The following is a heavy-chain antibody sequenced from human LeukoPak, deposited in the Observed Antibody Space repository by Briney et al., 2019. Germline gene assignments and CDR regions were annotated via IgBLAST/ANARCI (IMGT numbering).Heavy chain of an antibody. J-gene: IGHJ4*02. CDR2: IRSKADGETA. Sequence: GGSLRLSCAASGFTFGDDGMNWIRQAPGKGLEWVGFIRSKADGETADYAASVKGRFTISRDDSKAIAYLQMNSLKTEDTAVYHCTRDRGAYNLYDYWGQGTLVTVSS. CDR3: TRDRGAYNLYDY. V-gene: IGHV3-49*03. D-gene: IGHD1-1*01. CDR1: GFTFGDDG.